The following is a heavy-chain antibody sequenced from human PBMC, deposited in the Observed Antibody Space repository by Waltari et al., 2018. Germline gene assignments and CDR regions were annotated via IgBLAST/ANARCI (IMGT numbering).Heavy chain of an antibody. CDR3: ATGSTWIQLWSAGSPAFLN. D-gene: IGHD5-18*01. Sequence: QVQLVQSGAEVKKPGASVKVSCKVSGYTLTELSMHWVRQAPGKGLEWMGGFDPEDGETSYAQKVQGRVTMTEDTSTDTAYMELSSLRSEDTAVYYCATGSTWIQLWSAGSPAFLNWGQGTLVTVSS. J-gene: IGHJ4*02. CDR1: GYTLTELS. CDR2: FDPEDGET. V-gene: IGHV1-24*01.